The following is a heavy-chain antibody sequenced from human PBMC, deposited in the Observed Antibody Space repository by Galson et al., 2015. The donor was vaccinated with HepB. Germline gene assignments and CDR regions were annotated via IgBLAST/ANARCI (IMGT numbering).Heavy chain of an antibody. CDR1: GFTFSSYA. Sequence: SLRLSCAASGFTFSSYAMSWVRQAPGKGLEWVSTIAPSGGNTHYADSMQGRFSISRDDSKSTLYLQMNSLRVEDTAIYFCAKDLTAFGSWGQGTLVTVSS. V-gene: IGHV3-23*01. J-gene: IGHJ4*02. D-gene: IGHD1-20*01. CDR2: IAPSGGNT. CDR3: AKDLTAFGS.